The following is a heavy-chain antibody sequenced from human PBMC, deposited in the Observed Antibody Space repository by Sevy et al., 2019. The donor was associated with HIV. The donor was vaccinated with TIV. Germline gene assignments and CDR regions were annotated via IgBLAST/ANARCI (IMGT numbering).Heavy chain of an antibody. J-gene: IGHJ3*02. CDR3: GGGVGGGGAFDI. D-gene: IGHD3-16*01. Sequence: ASVKVSCKASGGTFSSYAISWVRQAPGQGLEWMGGIIPIFGTANYAQKFQGRVTITADESTSTAYMELSSLRSEDTAVYCGGGGVGGGGAFDIWGQGTMVTVSS. CDR2: IIPIFGTA. CDR1: GGTFSSYA. V-gene: IGHV1-69*13.